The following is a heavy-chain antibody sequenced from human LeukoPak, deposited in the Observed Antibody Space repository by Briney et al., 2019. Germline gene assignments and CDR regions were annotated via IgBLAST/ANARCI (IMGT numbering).Heavy chain of an antibody. CDR3: ARDGNVWFGELYGPYYFDY. Sequence: GGSLRLSCAASGFSFSGSYMSWIRQAPGKGLEWVSYISGSSNDINYADSVKGRFTVSRDNTKNSLFLQMNSLRVEDTAVYYCARDGNVWFGELYGPYYFDYWGQGTLVTVSS. D-gene: IGHD3-10*01. V-gene: IGHV3-11*06. CDR1: GFSFSGSY. J-gene: IGHJ4*02. CDR2: ISGSSNDI.